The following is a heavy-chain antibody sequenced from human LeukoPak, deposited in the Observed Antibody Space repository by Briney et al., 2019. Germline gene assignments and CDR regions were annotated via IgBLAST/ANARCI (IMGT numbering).Heavy chain of an antibody. Sequence: SETLSLTCTVSGGSISSYYWSWIRQPPGKGLEWIGYIYYSGSTNYNPSLKSRVTISVDTSKNQFSLKLSAVTAADTAVYYGARRAVTRALDYWGQGTLVTVSS. V-gene: IGHV4-59*01. CDR2: IYYSGST. D-gene: IGHD6-19*01. CDR1: GGSISSYY. CDR3: ARRAVTRALDY. J-gene: IGHJ4*02.